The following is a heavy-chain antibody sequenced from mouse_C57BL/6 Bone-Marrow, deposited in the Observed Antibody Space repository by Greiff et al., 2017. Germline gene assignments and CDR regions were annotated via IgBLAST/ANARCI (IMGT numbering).Heavy chain of an antibody. CDR3: AGDSKGSYWYFDV. CDR1: GYTFTSYW. V-gene: IGHV1-53*01. D-gene: IGHD2-5*01. CDR2: INPSNGGT. Sequence: VQLQQSGTELVKPGASVKLSCKASGYTFTSYWMHWVKQRPGQGLEWIGNINPSNGGTNYNEKFKSKATLTVDKSSSTAYMQRSSLTSEDSAVYYCAGDSKGSYWYFDVWGTGTTVTVSS. J-gene: IGHJ1*03.